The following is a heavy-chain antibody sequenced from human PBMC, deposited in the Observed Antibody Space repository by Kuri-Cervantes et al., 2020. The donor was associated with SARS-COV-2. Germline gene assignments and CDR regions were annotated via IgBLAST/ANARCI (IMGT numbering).Heavy chain of an antibody. J-gene: IGHJ3*02. Sequence: GGSLRLSCAASGFTFSSYSMNWVRQAPGKGLEWVSSISSSSSYIYYADSVKGRFTISRDNAKNSLYLQMNSLRAEDTAVYYCARRGAGSSSAAFDIWGQGTMVTVSS. CDR1: GFTFSSYS. D-gene: IGHD6-6*01. CDR2: ISSSSSYI. CDR3: ARRGAGSSSAAFDI. V-gene: IGHV3-21*01.